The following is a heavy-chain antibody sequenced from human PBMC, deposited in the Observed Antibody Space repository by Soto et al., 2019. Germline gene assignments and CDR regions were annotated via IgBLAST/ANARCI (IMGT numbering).Heavy chain of an antibody. J-gene: IGHJ6*02. V-gene: IGHV3-30*04. CDR1: GFTFSNYA. CDR3: ARDRVCTSATCGEFDYYYYYGMDV. CDR2: ISYDGNNK. Sequence: GGSLRLSCAVSGFTFSNYAMHWVRQAPSKGLEWVAIISYDGNNKYNADSVKGRFTISRDNSKNTLYLQMSSLRAEDTAVYYCARDRVCTSATCGEFDYYYYYGMDVWGQGTTVTVSS. D-gene: IGHD2-2*01.